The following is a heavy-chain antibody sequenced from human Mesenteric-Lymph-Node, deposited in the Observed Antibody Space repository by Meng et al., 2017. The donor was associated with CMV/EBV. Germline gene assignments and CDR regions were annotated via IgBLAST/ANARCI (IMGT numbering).Heavy chain of an antibody. V-gene: IGHV3-30*02. J-gene: IGHJ3*02. CDR3: AREKADGTNSGFSAFDI. Sequence: GESLKISCAASGFTFSSYGMHWVRQAPGKGLEWVAFIRYDGSNKYYADSVKGRFTISRDNSKNTLYLQMNSLRAEDTAVYYCAREKADGTNSGFSAFDIWGQGTMVTVSS. D-gene: IGHD6-13*01. CDR2: IRYDGSNK. CDR1: GFTFSSYG.